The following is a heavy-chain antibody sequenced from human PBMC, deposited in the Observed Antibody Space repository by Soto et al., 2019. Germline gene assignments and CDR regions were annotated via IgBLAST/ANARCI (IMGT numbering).Heavy chain of an antibody. V-gene: IGHV4-34*01. CDR2: INHSGST. Sequence: PSGTPSLTCAVYGGAFSGFYWAWIRPPPRKGLEWIGEINHSGSTNCNPSLKSRLTISVDTSRNQFSLKLSSVTAADTAVYYCARVPTTVTTGGIPGDFDYWGQGTLVTVSS. D-gene: IGHD4-17*01. CDR3: ARVPTTVTTGGIPGDFDY. J-gene: IGHJ4*02. CDR1: GGAFSGFY.